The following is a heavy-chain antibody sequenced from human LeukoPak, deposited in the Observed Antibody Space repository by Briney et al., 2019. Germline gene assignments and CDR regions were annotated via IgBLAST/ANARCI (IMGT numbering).Heavy chain of an antibody. Sequence: GTLRLSCTASRFSFSTYAMHWVRQAPGKGLEWVTVVSYDGYNKYYADSVRGRFTLSRDNSKNTLYLQMNSLRTEDTAVYYCARGKLTQLDYWGQGTLVTVSS. J-gene: IGHJ4*02. V-gene: IGHV3-30*04. CDR3: ARGKLTQLDY. D-gene: IGHD4/OR15-4a*01. CDR2: VSYDGYNK. CDR1: RFSFSTYA.